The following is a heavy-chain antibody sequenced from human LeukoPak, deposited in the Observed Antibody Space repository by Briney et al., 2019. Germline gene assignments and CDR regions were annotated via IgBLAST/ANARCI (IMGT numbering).Heavy chain of an antibody. CDR3: ARAGYSSSWPVNYYFDY. D-gene: IGHD6-13*01. Sequence: GGSLRLSCAASGFTFSDYYMSWIRQAPGKGLEWVSYISSSGSAKYYADSVKGRFTISRDNAKNSLYLQMNSLRAEDTAVYYCARAGYSSSWPVNYYFDYWGQGTLVTVSS. CDR1: GFTFSDYY. CDR2: ISSSGSAK. V-gene: IGHV3-11*01. J-gene: IGHJ4*02.